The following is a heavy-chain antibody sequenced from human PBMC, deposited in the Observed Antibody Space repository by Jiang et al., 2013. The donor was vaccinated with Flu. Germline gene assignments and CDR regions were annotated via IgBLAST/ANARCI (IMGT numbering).Heavy chain of an antibody. CDR1: GGSFSGYY. V-gene: IGHV4-34*01. Sequence: LLKPSETLSLTCAVYGGSFSGYYWSWIRQPPGKGLEWIGEINHSGSTNYNPSLKSRVTISVDTSKNQFSLKLSSVTAADTAVYYCARGTTPGGSDYDYFDYWGQGTLVTVSS. CDR3: ARGTTPGGSDYDYFDY. J-gene: IGHJ4*02. CDR2: INHSGST. D-gene: IGHD4-17*01.